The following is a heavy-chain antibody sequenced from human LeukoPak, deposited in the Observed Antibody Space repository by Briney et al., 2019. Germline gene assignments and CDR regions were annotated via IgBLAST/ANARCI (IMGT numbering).Heavy chain of an antibody. D-gene: IGHD5-18*01. CDR2: ISSDGRNK. CDR3: AKARGYNYAYSYYFDY. Sequence: GSLRLSRAASGFSFSSYGLHWARQAPGKGLEWVAFISSDGRNKYYADSVKGRFTISRDNSMNTLNLHMDGLRAEDTAVYYCAKARGYNYAYSYYFDYWGQGTMVTVSS. V-gene: IGHV3-30*18. CDR1: GFSFSSYG. J-gene: IGHJ4*02.